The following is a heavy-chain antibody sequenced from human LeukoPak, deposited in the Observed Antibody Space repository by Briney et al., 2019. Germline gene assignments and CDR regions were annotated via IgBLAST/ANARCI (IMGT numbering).Heavy chain of an antibody. CDR1: GYTFTSYG. CDR2: ISANNGNT. Sequence: GASVKVSCKASGYTFTSYGISWVRQAPGQGLEWMGWISANNGNTNYAQKLQGRVTMTTDTSTSTAYMELRSLRSDDTAVYYCARDLAVAGALHFDYWGQGTLVTVSS. J-gene: IGHJ4*02. V-gene: IGHV1-18*01. D-gene: IGHD6-19*01. CDR3: ARDLAVAGALHFDY.